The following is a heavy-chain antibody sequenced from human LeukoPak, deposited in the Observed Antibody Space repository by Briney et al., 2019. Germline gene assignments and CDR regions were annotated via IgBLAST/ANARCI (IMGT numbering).Heavy chain of an antibody. CDR2: VYSTGGA. V-gene: IGHV4-59*08. J-gene: IGHJ5*02. CDR3: ARQTYGSGSDHRVSWFDP. Sequence: PGGSLRLSCAASGFTFSTYALSWIRQPPGKGLEWIGYVYSTGGAKYNPSLKSRLTISVDASSNQFSLKLTSVTAADTAFYYCARQTYGSGSDHRVSWFDPWGQGTLVTVSS. CDR1: GFTFSTYA. D-gene: IGHD3-10*01.